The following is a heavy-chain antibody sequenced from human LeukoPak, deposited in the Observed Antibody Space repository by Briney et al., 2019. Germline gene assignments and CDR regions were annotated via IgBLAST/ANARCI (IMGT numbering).Heavy chain of an antibody. CDR1: GGSISSYY. Sequence: SETLSLTCTVSGGSISSYYWSWIRQPPGKGLEWIGYIYYSGSTNYNPSLKSRVTISVDTSKNQFSLKLSSVTAADTAVYYCARLRWLRFDYYYYGMDIWGQGTTVTVSS. V-gene: IGHV4-59*08. D-gene: IGHD5-12*01. CDR3: ARLRWLRFDYYYYGMDI. J-gene: IGHJ6*02. CDR2: IYYSGST.